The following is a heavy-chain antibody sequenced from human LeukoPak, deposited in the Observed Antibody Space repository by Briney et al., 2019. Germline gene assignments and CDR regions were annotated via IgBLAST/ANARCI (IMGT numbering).Heavy chain of an antibody. CDR2: IYYSGRT. Sequence: SETLSLTCTVSGDSISSYYWSWIWQPPGKGPEWIGYIYYSGRTNYNPSLKSRVTMSVDTSNNQFSLKLTSVTAADTAVYYCARRYYHSSGSYSFDYWGQGTLVTVSS. J-gene: IGHJ4*02. V-gene: IGHV4-59*12. CDR1: GDSISSYY. D-gene: IGHD3-22*01. CDR3: ARRYYHSSGSYSFDY.